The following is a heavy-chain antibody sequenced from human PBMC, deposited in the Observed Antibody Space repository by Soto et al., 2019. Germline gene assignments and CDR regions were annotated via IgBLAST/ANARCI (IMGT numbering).Heavy chain of an antibody. J-gene: IGHJ5*02. CDR3: ARDYYGSGSYRFDP. D-gene: IGHD3-10*01. CDR1: GGSISSYY. CDR2: IYYSGST. Sequence: PSETLSLTCTVSGGSISSYYWSWIRQPPGKGLEWIGYIYYSGSTNYNPSLKSRVTISVDTSKNQFSLKLSSVTAADTAVYYCARDYYGSGSYRFDPWGQGTLVTVYS. V-gene: IGHV4-59*13.